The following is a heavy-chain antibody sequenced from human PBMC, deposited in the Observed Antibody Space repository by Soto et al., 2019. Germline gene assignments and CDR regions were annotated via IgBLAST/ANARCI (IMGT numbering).Heavy chain of an antibody. J-gene: IGHJ6*02. CDR3: AKDTGWGYYYYGMDV. Sequence: GGSLRLSCAASGFTFSSYGMHWVRQAPGKGLEWVAVISYDGSNKYYADSVKGRFTISRDNSKNTLYLQMNSLRAEDTAVYYCAKDTGWGYYYYGMDVWGQGTTVTVSS. CDR1: GFTFSSYG. D-gene: IGHD3-16*01. CDR2: ISYDGSNK. V-gene: IGHV3-30*18.